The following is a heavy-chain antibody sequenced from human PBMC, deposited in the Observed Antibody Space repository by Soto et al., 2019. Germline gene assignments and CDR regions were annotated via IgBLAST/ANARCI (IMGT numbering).Heavy chain of an antibody. Sequence: ASVKVSCKASGYTFTSYGISWVRQAPGQGLEWMGIINPSGGSTSYAQKFQGRVTMTRDTSTSTVYMELSSLRSEDTAVYYCAGGLNRWYYFDYWGQGTLVTVSS. D-gene: IGHD3-16*01. CDR2: INPSGGST. CDR1: GYTFTSYG. J-gene: IGHJ4*02. V-gene: IGHV1-46*01. CDR3: AGGLNRWYYFDY.